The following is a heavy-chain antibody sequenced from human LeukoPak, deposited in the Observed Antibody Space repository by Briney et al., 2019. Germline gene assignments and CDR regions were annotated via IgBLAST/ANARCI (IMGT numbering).Heavy chain of an antibody. V-gene: IGHV1-18*01. D-gene: IGHD5-18*01. Sequence: GASVKVSCKASGYTFTSYGISWVRQAPGQGLEWMGWISAYNGNTNYAQKLQGRVTMTTDTSTSTAYMELRSLRSGDTAMYYCVRGRYRMVGYSIETEPFDYWGQGTLVTVSS. CDR2: ISAYNGNT. CDR3: VRGRYRMVGYSIETEPFDY. CDR1: GYTFTSYG. J-gene: IGHJ4*02.